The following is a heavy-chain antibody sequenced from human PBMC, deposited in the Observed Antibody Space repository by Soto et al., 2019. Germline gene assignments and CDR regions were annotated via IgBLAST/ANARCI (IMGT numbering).Heavy chain of an antibody. J-gene: IGHJ4*02. V-gene: IGHV3-21*01. CDR2: ISSGSSDT. Sequence: PGWSPRLSCESSRVSLWREGMDWVRQIPGKGLEWVASISSGSSDTWYADSVKGRFIISRGNAQNSLFLQMNTLRPEDTAMYYCARVAYWGPGTQVTVSS. CDR1: RVSLWREG. CDR3: ARVAY.